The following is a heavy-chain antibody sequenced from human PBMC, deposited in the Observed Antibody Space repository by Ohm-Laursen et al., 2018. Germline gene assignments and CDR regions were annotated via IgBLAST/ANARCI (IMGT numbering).Heavy chain of an antibody. CDR1: GFTFSSYS. Sequence: SLRLSCPASGFTFSSYSMIWVRQAPGKGLEWVSVIRGSGVSTYFADSEKGRFTISRDNSKNTVYLQMNSLRAEDTAVYYCAKGREGYGYYFDYWGQGTLVTVSS. J-gene: IGHJ4*02. CDR3: AKGREGYGYYFDY. CDR2: IRGSGVST. D-gene: IGHD3-3*01. V-gene: IGHV3-23*01.